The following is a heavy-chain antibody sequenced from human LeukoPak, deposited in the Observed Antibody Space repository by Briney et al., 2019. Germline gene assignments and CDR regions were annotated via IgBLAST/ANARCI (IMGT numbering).Heavy chain of an antibody. CDR1: GGSFSDYS. Sequence: PSETLSLTCAVYGGSFSDYSWSCIRQPPGTGLGWIGEINHSGSTIYNPSLESRVTISVDTSKNQFSLKLSSVTAADTAVYYCAISDSGSSYYYYGMDVWGQGTTVTVSS. J-gene: IGHJ6*02. V-gene: IGHV4-34*01. CDR2: INHSGST. D-gene: IGHD1-26*01. CDR3: AISDSGSSYYYYGMDV.